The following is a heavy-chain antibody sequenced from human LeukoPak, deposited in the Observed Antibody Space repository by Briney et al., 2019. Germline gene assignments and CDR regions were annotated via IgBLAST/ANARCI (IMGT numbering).Heavy chain of an antibody. V-gene: IGHV3-23*01. CDR2: ISGSGGST. CDR3: AKATRRLLIGSRGVYYFDY. D-gene: IGHD3-10*02. Sequence: PGGSLRLSCAASGFTFSSYAMSWVRHAPGKGLEWVSAISGSGGSTYYADSVKGRFTISRDDSKNTLYLQMNSLRAEDTAVYYCAKATRRLLIGSRGVYYFDYWGQGTLVTVSS. CDR1: GFTFSSYA. J-gene: IGHJ4*02.